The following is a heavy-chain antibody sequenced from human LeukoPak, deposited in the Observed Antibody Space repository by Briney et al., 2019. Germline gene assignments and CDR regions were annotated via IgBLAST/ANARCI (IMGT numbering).Heavy chain of an antibody. CDR1: GYTFTSYY. J-gene: IGHJ5*02. D-gene: IGHD3-3*01. Sequence: ASVKVSCKASGYTFTSYYMHWVRQAPGQGLEWMGIINPSGGSTSYAQKFQGRVTMTRDTSTSTVYMELSSLRSEDTAVYYCARETRFLEWLPPPFDPWGQGTLVTVSS. CDR3: ARETRFLEWLPPPFDP. V-gene: IGHV1-46*01. CDR2: INPSGGST.